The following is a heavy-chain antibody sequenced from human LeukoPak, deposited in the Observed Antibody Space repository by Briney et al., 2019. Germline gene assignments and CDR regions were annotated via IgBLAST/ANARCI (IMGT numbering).Heavy chain of an antibody. Sequence: ASVKVSCKASGYTFTGYYMQWVRQAPGQGLEWMGWINPNSGGTNYAQKFQGRVTMTRDTSISTAYMELSRLRSDDTAVYYCARVQLERPGYYYYYMDVWGKGTTVTVSS. CDR3: ARVQLERPGYYYYYMDV. CDR1: GYTFTGYY. CDR2: INPNSGGT. D-gene: IGHD1-1*01. J-gene: IGHJ6*03. V-gene: IGHV1-2*02.